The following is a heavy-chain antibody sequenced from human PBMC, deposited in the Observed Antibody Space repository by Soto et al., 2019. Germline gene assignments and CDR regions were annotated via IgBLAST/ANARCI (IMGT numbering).Heavy chain of an antibody. CDR2: SIPVFGTP. CDR1: GGSLSNYG. Sequence: QVQLVQSGAEVKKPGSLVKVSCKASGGSLSNYGISWVRQAPGQGLEWMGASIPVFGTPNYAQKIQDRVTVNADEYTTTVYMEVRSLTSEDAAVYDCARGDATKIVVTPYYAMDVWGQGTTVTVSS. CDR3: ARGDATKIVVTPYYAMDV. D-gene: IGHD3-22*01. J-gene: IGHJ6*02. V-gene: IGHV1-69*12.